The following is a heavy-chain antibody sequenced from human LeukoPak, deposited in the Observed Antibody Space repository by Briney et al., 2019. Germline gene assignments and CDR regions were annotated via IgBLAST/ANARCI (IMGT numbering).Heavy chain of an antibody. Sequence: PSQTLSLTCTVSGGSISSGGYYWSWIRQPPGKGLEWIGYIYHSGSTYYNPSLKSRVTISVDRSKNQFSLKLSSVTAADTAVYYCAREVVGATRGDSVHYFDYWGQGTLVTVSS. CDR1: GGSISSGGYY. CDR3: AREVVGATRGDSVHYFDY. J-gene: IGHJ4*02. V-gene: IGHV4-30-2*01. D-gene: IGHD1-26*01. CDR2: IYHSGST.